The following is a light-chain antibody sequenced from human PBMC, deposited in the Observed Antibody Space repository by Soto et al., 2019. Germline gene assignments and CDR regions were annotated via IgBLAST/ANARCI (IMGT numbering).Light chain of an antibody. CDR1: QSISSY. CDR3: LQHNSYPIT. J-gene: IGKJ5*01. Sequence: DIQMTQSPSSLSASVGDRVTITCRASQSISSYLNWYQQKPGKAPKLLIYAASSLQSGVPSRFSSSGSGTEFTLTISSLQPEDFATYYCLQHNSYPITFGQGTRLEIK. V-gene: IGKV1-17*01. CDR2: AAS.